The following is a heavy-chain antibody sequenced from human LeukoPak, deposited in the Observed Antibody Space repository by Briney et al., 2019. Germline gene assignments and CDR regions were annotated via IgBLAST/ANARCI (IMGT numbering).Heavy chain of an antibody. CDR1: GGSISSYY. CDR2: IYYSGST. D-gene: IGHD5-18*01. J-gene: IGHJ4*02. Sequence: SETLSLTCTVSGGSISSYYWSWIRQPPGKGLEWIGYIYYSGSTNYNPSLKSRVTISVDTSKNQFSLKLSSVTAADTAVYYCAGSQLWFIYYFDYWGQGTLVTVSS. CDR3: AGSQLWFIYYFDY. V-gene: IGHV4-59*01.